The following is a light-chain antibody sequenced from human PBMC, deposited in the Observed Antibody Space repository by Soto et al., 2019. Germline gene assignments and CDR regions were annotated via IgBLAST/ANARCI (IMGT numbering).Light chain of an antibody. CDR2: EVS. CDR3: CSYAGSSTLRV. V-gene: IGLV2-23*02. CDR1: SSDVGSYNL. Sequence: QSALTQPASVSGSPGQSITISCTGNSSDVGSYNLVSWYQQHPGKAPKLMIYEVSKRPSGVSNRFSGSKSGNTASLTISGLQAEDEADYYCCSYAGSSTLRVFGTGTKGTVL. J-gene: IGLJ1*01.